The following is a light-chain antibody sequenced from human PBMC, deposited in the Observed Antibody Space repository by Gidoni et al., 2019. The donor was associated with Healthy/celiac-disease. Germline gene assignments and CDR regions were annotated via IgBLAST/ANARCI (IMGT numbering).Light chain of an antibody. CDR1: QSVSSSY. J-gene: IGKJ2*01. Sequence: DIVLPPSPGTLSLSPGERATLSCRASQSVSSSYLAWYQQKPGQAPRLLIYGASSRATGIPDRFSGSGSGTDFTLTISRLEPEDFAVYYCQQYGSSPRTFGQGTKLEIK. CDR2: GAS. CDR3: QQYGSSPRT. V-gene: IGKV3-20*01.